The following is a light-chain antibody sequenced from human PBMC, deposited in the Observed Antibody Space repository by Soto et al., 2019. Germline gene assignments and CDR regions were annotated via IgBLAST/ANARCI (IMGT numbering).Light chain of an antibody. J-gene: IGKJ3*01. CDR3: QQYGSPPLT. Sequence: EIVLTQSPDTLSLSPGERATLSCRASQSVSNSYLAWYQQKPGQAPRLLIYGASGRATGIPDRFSGGESGTDFTLTISRLEPEDFAVYYCQQYGSPPLTFGPGTKVDNK. V-gene: IGKV3-20*01. CDR2: GAS. CDR1: QSVSNSY.